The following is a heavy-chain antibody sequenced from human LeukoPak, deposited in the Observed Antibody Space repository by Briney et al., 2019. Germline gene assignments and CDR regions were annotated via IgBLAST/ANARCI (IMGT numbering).Heavy chain of an antibody. CDR2: ISSSTNYI. D-gene: IGHD4-17*01. CDR1: GFTFSTYN. CDR3: ARGPNGRTFDI. J-gene: IGHJ3*02. Sequence: KSGGSLRLSCAASGFTFSTYNMNWVRQAPGKGLQWVSFISSSTNYIYYADSVKGRFTISRDNAKDSLYLQVNSLTAEDTAVYHCARGPNGRTFDIWGQGTMVTVSS. V-gene: IGHV3-21*01.